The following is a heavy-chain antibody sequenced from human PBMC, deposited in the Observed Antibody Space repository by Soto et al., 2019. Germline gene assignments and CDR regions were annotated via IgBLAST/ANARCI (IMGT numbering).Heavy chain of an antibody. V-gene: IGHV3-48*02. CDR2: INGSSSTM. CDR1: GFTFGIYS. D-gene: IGHD2-15*01. CDR3: ARGDRFRCSGDRCFSDGLFLS. Sequence: EVQLVESGGGLVQRGGSLRLSCAASGFTFGIYSMNWVRQAPGKGLEWISYINGSSSTMYYADSVKGRFIISRDNADHSLYLQMKSLRDADTAVYYCARGDRFRCSGDRCFSDGLFLSWGQGTLVTVSS. J-gene: IGHJ5*02.